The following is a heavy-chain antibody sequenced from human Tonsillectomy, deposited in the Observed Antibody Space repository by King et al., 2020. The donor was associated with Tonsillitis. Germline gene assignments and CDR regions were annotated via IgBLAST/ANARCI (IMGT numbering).Heavy chain of an antibody. J-gene: IGHJ2*01. CDR3: TRLWYYDSSGYSWYFDL. CDR2: IRSKANSYAT. CDR1: GFTFSGSA. D-gene: IGHD3-22*01. V-gene: IGHV3-73*02. Sequence: VQLVESRGGLVQPGGSLKLSCAASGFTFSGSAMHWVRQASGKGLEWVGRIRSKANSYATAYAASVKGRFTISRDDSKNTAYLQMNSLKTEDTAVYYCTRLWYYDSSGYSWYFDLWGRGTLVTVSS.